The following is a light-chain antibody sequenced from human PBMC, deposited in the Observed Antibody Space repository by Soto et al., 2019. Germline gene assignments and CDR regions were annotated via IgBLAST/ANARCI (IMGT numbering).Light chain of an antibody. CDR3: LQFGISPVYR. Sequence: VLTQSPGTLSLSPGERVTLSCRANQDIRSSYLAWYQQKPGQAPRLLFYGASNRATGIPDRFSGSGSGTDFTLTISRLEPEDFAVYYCQHLQFGISPVYRFGHGTNLEIK. CDR1: QDIRSSY. CDR2: GAS. J-gene: IGKJ2*03. V-gene: IGKV3-20*01.